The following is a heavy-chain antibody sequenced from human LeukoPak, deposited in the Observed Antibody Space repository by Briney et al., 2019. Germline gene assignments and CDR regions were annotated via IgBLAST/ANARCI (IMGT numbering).Heavy chain of an antibody. CDR1: GGSFSGYY. CDR3: ARGTPYYDYVWGSYRPDAFDI. Sequence: SETLSLTCAAYGGSFSGYYWSWIRQPPGKGLEWIGEINHSGSTNYNPSLKSRVTISVDTSKNQFSLKLSSVTAADTAVYYCARGTPYYDYVWGSYRPDAFDIWGQGTMVTVSS. J-gene: IGHJ3*02. D-gene: IGHD3-16*02. V-gene: IGHV4-34*01. CDR2: INHSGST.